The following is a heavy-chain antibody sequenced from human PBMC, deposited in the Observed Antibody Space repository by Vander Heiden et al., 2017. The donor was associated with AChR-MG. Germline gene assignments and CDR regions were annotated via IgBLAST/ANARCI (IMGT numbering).Heavy chain of an antibody. J-gene: IGHJ6*03. CDR3: ARGPGEIVVPAYYYYMDV. CDR1: GYTFTSYD. CDR2: MNPNSGNT. Sequence: QVQLVQSGAEVKKPGASVKVSCKASGYTFTSYDINWVRQATGQGLEWMGWMNPNSGNTGYAQKFQGRVTMTRNTSISTAYMELSSLRSEDTAVYYCARGPGEIVVPAYYYYMDVWGKGTTVTVSS. V-gene: IGHV1-8*01. D-gene: IGHD2-2*01.